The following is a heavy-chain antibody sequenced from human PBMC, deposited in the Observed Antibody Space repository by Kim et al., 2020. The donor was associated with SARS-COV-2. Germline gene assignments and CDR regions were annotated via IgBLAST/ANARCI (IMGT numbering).Heavy chain of an antibody. Sequence: STYYADSVKSKFTISRDNAKNTLYRQMNGLGAEDTAVYYCARDFYGSSGYWGQGTLVTVSS. D-gene: IGHD3-22*01. V-gene: IGHV3-66*01. J-gene: IGHJ4*02. CDR2: ST. CDR3: ARDFYGSSGY.